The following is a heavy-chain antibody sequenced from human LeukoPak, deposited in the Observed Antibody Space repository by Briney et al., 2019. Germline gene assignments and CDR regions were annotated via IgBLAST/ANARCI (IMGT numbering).Heavy chain of an antibody. V-gene: IGHV3-21*01. J-gene: IGHJ6*02. CDR2: IGSSSIYK. CDR3: ARSESQYYYDSSGYYYGMDV. D-gene: IGHD3-22*01. Sequence: PGGSLRLSCAASGFSFNAYSMNWVRQAPGKGLEWVSFIGSSSIYKYYADSVKGRFTISRDNAKNTLYLQMNSLRAEDTAVYYCARSESQYYYDSSGYYYGMDVWGQGTTVTVSS. CDR1: GFSFNAYS.